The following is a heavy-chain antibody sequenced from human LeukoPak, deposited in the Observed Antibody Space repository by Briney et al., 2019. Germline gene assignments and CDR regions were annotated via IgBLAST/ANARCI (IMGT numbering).Heavy chain of an antibody. D-gene: IGHD2-2*01. CDR1: GASISSSSLY. V-gene: IGHV4-61*02. Sequence: PSETLSLTCSVSGASISSSSLYWGWIRQPAGKGLEWIGRIYTSGSTNYNPSLKSRVTISVDTSKNQFSLKLSSVTAADTAVYYCARYCSSTSCQGPAQDAFDIWGQGTMVTVSS. J-gene: IGHJ3*02. CDR3: ARYCSSTSCQGPAQDAFDI. CDR2: IYTSGST.